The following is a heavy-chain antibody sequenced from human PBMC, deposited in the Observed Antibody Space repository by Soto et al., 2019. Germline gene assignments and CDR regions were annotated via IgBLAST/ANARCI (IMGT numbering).Heavy chain of an antibody. CDR1: GYTFTGYY. Sequence: GASVKVSCKASGYTFTGYYMHWVRQAPGQGLGWMGWINPNSGGTNYAQKFQGWVTMTRDTSISTAYMELSRLRSDDTAVYYCARSPEHRYCSGGSCYRGPSGWFDPWGQGTLVTVSS. CDR2: INPNSGGT. J-gene: IGHJ5*02. V-gene: IGHV1-2*04. D-gene: IGHD2-15*01. CDR3: ARSPEHRYCSGGSCYRGPSGWFDP.